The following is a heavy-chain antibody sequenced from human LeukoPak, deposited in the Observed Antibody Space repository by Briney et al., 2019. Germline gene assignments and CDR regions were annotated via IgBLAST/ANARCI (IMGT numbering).Heavy chain of an antibody. Sequence: ASVKVSCKASGYTFTGYYMHWVRQAPGKGLEWMGGFDPEDGETIYAQKFHGRVTMTEDTSTDTAYMELSSLRSEDTAVYYCATEGGYCSSTSCPFDYWGQGTLVTVSS. CDR3: ATEGGYCSSTSCPFDY. V-gene: IGHV1-24*01. CDR2: FDPEDGET. J-gene: IGHJ4*02. CDR1: GYTFTGYY. D-gene: IGHD2-2*01.